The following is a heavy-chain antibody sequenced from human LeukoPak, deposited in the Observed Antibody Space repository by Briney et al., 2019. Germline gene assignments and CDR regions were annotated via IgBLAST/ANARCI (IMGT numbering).Heavy chain of an antibody. CDR2: ISAHSNKT. Sequence: ASVTVSCRASRYTLTTSGFSWVRQAPGQGLEWMGWISAHSNKTTYAQQFQGRVTMTTDTSTSTAYMELRSLTPDDTAVYYCTRQLGIGAFDMWGQGTMVTVSS. D-gene: IGHD7-27*01. J-gene: IGHJ3*02. CDR3: TRQLGIGAFDM. CDR1: RYTLTTSG. V-gene: IGHV1-18*01.